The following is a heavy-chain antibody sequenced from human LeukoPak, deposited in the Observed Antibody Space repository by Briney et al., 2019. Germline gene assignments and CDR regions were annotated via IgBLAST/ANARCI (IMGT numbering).Heavy chain of an antibody. D-gene: IGHD2-2*01. CDR3: AKDHCSSTSCYYYYYGMDV. J-gene: IGHJ6*02. CDR1: GFTFSSYG. CDR2: ISYDGSNK. Sequence: GGSLRLSCAASGFTFSSYGMHWVRQAPGKGLEWVAVISYDGSNKYYADSVKGRFTISRDNSTNTLYPQMNRLRAEDTAVYYCAKDHCSSTSCYYYYYGMDVWGQGTTVTVSS. V-gene: IGHV3-30*18.